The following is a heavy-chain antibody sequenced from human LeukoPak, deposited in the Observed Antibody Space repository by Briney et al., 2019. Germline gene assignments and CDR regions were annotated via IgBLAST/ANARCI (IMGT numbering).Heavy chain of an antibody. CDR3: ARVTSIAAHFDY. CDR1: GYTFSDLW. V-gene: IGHV5-51*01. D-gene: IGHD6-6*01. Sequence: GESLKISCKASGYTFSDLWIGWVRQMPGKGLEWMGIIFPADSDIRYSPSFLGQVTMSVDKSINTAYLQWSSLKAPDTAMYYCARVTSIAAHFDYWGQGTLVTVSS. J-gene: IGHJ4*02. CDR2: IFPADSDI.